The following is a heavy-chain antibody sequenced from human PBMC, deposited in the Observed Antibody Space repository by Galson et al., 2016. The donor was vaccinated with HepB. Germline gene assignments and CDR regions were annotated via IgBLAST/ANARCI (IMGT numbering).Heavy chain of an antibody. Sequence: SLRLSCAASGLTFSRFWMTWVRQAPGKGLEWVANINQDGSEKHYLDSVRGRFTISRDNAKNSLYLQMNSLRAEDTAVYYCAREDSTLAAASFDYWGQGTLVTVSS. J-gene: IGHJ4*02. CDR1: GLTFSRFW. V-gene: IGHV3-7*01. D-gene: IGHD6-13*01. CDR3: AREDSTLAAASFDY. CDR2: INQDGSEK.